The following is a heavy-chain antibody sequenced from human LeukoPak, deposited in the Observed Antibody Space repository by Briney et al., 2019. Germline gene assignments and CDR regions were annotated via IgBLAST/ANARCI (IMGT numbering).Heavy chain of an antibody. CDR2: IFYSGST. J-gene: IGHJ4*02. D-gene: IGHD4-17*01. Sequence: ASETLSLTCTVSGGSMSSYYWSWIRQPPGKGLQWIGYIFYSGSTNYNPSLESRVTISVDTSKNQFSLKLSSVTAADTAVYYCARHESDYGDYSTFDSWGQGTLVTVSS. CDR3: ARHESDYGDYSTFDS. V-gene: IGHV4-59*08. CDR1: GGSMSSYY.